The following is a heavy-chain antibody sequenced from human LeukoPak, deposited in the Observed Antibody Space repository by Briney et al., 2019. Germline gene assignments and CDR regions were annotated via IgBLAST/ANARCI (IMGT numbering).Heavy chain of an antibody. CDR3: ARHPSVSGWYGNWFDP. D-gene: IGHD6-19*01. CDR2: IYTSGST. V-gene: IGHV4-4*09. Sequence: SETLSLTCTVSGSISGYYWSWIRQPPGKGLEWIGYIYTSGSTNYNPSLKSQVTILVDTSKSQVLLILRSVTAADTAVYYCARHPSVSGWYGNWFDPWGQGTLVTVSS. J-gene: IGHJ5*02. CDR1: GSISGYY.